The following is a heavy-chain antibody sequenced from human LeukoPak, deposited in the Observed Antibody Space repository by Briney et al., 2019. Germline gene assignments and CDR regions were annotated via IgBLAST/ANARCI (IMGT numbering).Heavy chain of an antibody. CDR3: ARHRGSSWYVDY. CDR1: VHSFTTYY. Sequence: ASVKVSCKISVHSFTTYYIHWVRQAPGQGLEWMGWINPSSGGTEYAQKFQGRVTMTGDTSISTAYMELSRLRSDDTAVYYCARHRGSSWYVDYWGQGTLVTVSS. D-gene: IGHD6-13*01. CDR2: INPSSGGT. J-gene: IGHJ4*02. V-gene: IGHV1-2*02.